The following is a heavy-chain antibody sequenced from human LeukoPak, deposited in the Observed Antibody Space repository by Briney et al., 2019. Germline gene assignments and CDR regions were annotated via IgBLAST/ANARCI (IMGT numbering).Heavy chain of an antibody. Sequence: PSETLSLTCTVSGDSITDSISNYYWSWIRQPPGKGLEWIGYIYYSGSTNYNPSLKSRASISVDTSKNQFSLKLSSVTAADTAVYYCARVRDAYNSIDFDYWGQGTLVTVSS. D-gene: IGHD5-24*01. CDR1: GDSITDSISNYY. CDR2: IYYSGST. V-gene: IGHV4-61*01. J-gene: IGHJ4*02. CDR3: ARVRDAYNSIDFDY.